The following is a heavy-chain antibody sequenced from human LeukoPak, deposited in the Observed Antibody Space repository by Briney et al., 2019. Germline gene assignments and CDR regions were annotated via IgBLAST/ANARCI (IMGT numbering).Heavy chain of an antibody. CDR1: GFTFRSFW. Sequence: GGSLRLSCAASGFTFRSFWMSWVRQAPGKGLEWVATIKQDKSEKYYVDSVKGRFTISRDNSKNTLYLQMNSLRAEDTAVYYCARAHSEASEITIFGVDPNYYGMDVWGQGTTVTVSS. J-gene: IGHJ6*02. D-gene: IGHD3-3*01. CDR3: ARAHSEASEITIFGVDPNYYGMDV. CDR2: IKQDKSEK. V-gene: IGHV3-7*02.